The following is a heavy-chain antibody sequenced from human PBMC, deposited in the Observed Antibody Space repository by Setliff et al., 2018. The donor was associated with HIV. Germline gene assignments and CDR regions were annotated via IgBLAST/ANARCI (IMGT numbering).Heavy chain of an antibody. V-gene: IGHV1-69*05. CDR1: GCTFSSYA. CDR3: ARDLNDRWLQQYWFFDL. J-gene: IGHJ2*01. CDR2: IIPIFGTA. Sequence: SVKVSCKASGCTFSSYAISWVRQAPGQGLEWMGGIIPIFGTANYAQKFQGRVTITTDESTSTAYMELSSLRSEDTAVYYCARDLNDRWLQQYWFFDLWGRGTQVTVSS. D-gene: IGHD5-12*01.